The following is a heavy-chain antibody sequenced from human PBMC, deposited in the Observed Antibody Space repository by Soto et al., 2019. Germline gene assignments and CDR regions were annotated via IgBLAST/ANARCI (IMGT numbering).Heavy chain of an antibody. CDR3: AKASDYDDILTGLH. D-gene: IGHD3-9*01. J-gene: IGHJ4*02. CDR1: GFTFSSYA. Sequence: EVQLLESGGGLVQPGGSLRISCAASGFTFSSYAMSWVRQAPGKGLKCLSTISGSGGSAYYADSVKGRFTITRDNSKNTLHLQMNSLRAEDTAVYYCAKASDYDDILTGLHWGQGTLVTVSA. CDR2: ISGSGGSA. V-gene: IGHV3-23*01.